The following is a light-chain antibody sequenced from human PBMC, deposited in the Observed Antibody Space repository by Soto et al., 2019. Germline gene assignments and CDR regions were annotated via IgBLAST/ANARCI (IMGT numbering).Light chain of an antibody. J-gene: IGKJ1*01. V-gene: IGKV1-5*03. CDR3: QQYNRSPWT. CDR2: KAS. Sequence: DIQMTQSPSTLSASVGDRVTITCRASQTINSWLARYQQKPGRAPNLLIYKASTLESGVPSRFSGSGSGTEFTLTISSLQPDDFATYYCQQYNRSPWTFGQGTKVEIK. CDR1: QTINSW.